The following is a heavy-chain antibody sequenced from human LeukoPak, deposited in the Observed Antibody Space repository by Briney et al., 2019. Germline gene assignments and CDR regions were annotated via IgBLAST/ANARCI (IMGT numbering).Heavy chain of an antibody. CDR3: VTLGATNFDY. V-gene: IGHV1-2*02. Sequence: ASVKVSCKASEYTFSVYHIHWVRQAPGQGLEWMAWINPDSGDTNYAQKFQGRVTLTRDTSISTAYMELSRLRSDDTAVYYCVTLGATNFDYWGQGTLVTVSS. CDR1: EYTFSVYH. CDR2: INPDSGDT. J-gene: IGHJ4*02. D-gene: IGHD1-26*01.